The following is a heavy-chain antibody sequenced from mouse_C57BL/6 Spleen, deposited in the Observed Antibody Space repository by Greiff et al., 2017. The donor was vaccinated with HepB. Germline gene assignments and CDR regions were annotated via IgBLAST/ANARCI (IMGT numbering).Heavy chain of an antibody. V-gene: IGHV7-3*01. Sequence: EVKLMESGGGLVQPGGSLSLSCAASGFTFTDYYMSWVRQPPGKALEWLGFIRNKANGYTTEYSASVKGRFTISRDNSQSILYLQMNALRAEDSATYYCARCEGITPGGFAYWGQGTLVTVSA. CDR2: IRNKANGYTT. J-gene: IGHJ3*01. CDR1: GFTFTDYY. CDR3: ARCEGITPGGFAY. D-gene: IGHD1-2*01.